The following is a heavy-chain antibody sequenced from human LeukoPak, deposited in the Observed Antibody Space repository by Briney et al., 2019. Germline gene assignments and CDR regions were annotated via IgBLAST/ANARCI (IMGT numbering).Heavy chain of an antibody. CDR2: IRFDGNNK. D-gene: IGHD2-2*01. Sequence: GGSLRLSCAASGFTFRSYGMHWVRQAPGKGLEWVTFIRFDGNNKYYADSVKGRFTISRDNAKNSLYLQMNSLRAEDTAVYYCARDYCTSTTCPNWFDPWGQGTLVTVSS. V-gene: IGHV3-30*02. CDR3: ARDYCTSTTCPNWFDP. J-gene: IGHJ5*02. CDR1: GFTFRSYG.